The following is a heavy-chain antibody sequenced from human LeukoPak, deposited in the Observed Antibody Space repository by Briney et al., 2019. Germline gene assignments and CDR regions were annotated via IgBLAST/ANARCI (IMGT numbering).Heavy chain of an antibody. CDR1: GFTFNTHW. CDR2: ISTDGATT. J-gene: IGHJ6*03. V-gene: IGHV3-74*01. D-gene: IGHD2-15*01. Sequence: GGSLRLSCAASGFTFNTHWMHWVRQPPGKGLVWVSRISTDGATTNYADSVKGRFTISRDNAKNTVYLQMNSLRAEDTAVYYCAGTGCSGGSCYSDYMDVWGKGTTVTVSS. CDR3: AGTGCSGGSCYSDYMDV.